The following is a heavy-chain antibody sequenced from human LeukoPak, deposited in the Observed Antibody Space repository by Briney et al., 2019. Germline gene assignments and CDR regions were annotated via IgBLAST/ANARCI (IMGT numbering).Heavy chain of an antibody. CDR2: INPNSGGT. V-gene: IGHV1-2*06. D-gene: IGHD3-22*01. Sequence: GASVKVSRKASGYTFTGYYMHWVRQAPGQGLEWMGRINPNSGGTNYAQKFQGRVTMTRDTSISTAYMELSRLRSDDTAVYYCARDNQYYYDSSGYLGDYWGQGTLVTVSS. CDR1: GYTFTGYY. CDR3: ARDNQYYYDSSGYLGDY. J-gene: IGHJ4*02.